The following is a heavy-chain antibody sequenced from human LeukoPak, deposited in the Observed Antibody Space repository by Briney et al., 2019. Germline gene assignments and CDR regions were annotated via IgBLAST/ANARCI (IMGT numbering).Heavy chain of an antibody. CDR1: GYTFTRYG. CDR3: ARGDSGYDFAPFDY. Sequence: ASVKVSCKASGYTFTRYGIIWVRQAPGQGLEWMVLISANNGNTNYAQKLQGRVTMTTDTSTSTAYMELRSLRSDDTAVYYCARGDSGYDFAPFDYWGQGTLVTVSS. CDR2: ISANNGNT. D-gene: IGHD5-12*01. J-gene: IGHJ4*02. V-gene: IGHV1-18*01.